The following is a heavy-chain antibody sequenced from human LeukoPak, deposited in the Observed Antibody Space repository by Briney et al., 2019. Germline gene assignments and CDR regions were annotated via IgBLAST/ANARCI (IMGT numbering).Heavy chain of an antibody. D-gene: IGHD2-2*01. CDR1: GYPFIDYY. V-gene: IGHV1-2*02. CDR2: INPNSGGT. J-gene: IGHJ4*02. CDR3: ARDRVVVPAAFDY. Sequence: ASVKVSCKASGYPFIDYYLHWVRQAPGQGLEWMGWINPNSGGTNYAQKFQGRVTMTRDTSISTGYMELSRLRSDDTAVYYCARDRVVVPAAFDYWGQGTLVTVSS.